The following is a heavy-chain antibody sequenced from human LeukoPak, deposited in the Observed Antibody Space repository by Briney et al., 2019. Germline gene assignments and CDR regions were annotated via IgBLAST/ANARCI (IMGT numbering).Heavy chain of an antibody. CDR1: GGSFSGYY. J-gene: IGHJ4*02. CDR2: VSGSGGST. CDR3: AKRGVVIRVILVGFHKEAYYFDS. Sequence: PSETLSLTCAVYGGSFSGYYWSWIRQPPGKGLEWVAGVSGSGGSTNYADSVKGRFTISRDNPKNTLYLQMNSLRAEDTAVYFCAKRGVVIRVILVGFHKEAYYFDSWGQGALVTVSS. D-gene: IGHD3-22*01. V-gene: IGHV3-23*01.